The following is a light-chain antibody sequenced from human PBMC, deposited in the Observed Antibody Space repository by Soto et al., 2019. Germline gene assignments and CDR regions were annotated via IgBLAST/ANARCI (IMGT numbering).Light chain of an antibody. V-gene: IGKV1-5*01. Sequence: DIQLTQSPSTLSASVGDRVTLTCRASQSIDRWLAWYQQKVGKAPELLIHDASSLESGVPSRFSGSGSGTAFNLTINSLPPDDFATYYCQQYNHYYSFGQGTKLEIK. J-gene: IGKJ2*03. CDR3: QQYNHYYS. CDR2: DAS. CDR1: QSIDRW.